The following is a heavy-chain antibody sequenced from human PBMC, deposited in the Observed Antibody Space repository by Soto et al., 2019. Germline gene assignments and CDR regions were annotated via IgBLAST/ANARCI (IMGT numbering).Heavy chain of an antibody. CDR1: GFTFTSSA. D-gene: IGHD2-21*02. V-gene: IGHV1-58*02. CDR2: IVVGSGNT. J-gene: IGHJ5*02. Sequence: QMQLVQSGPEVKKPGTSVKVSCKASGFTFTSSAMQWVRQARGQRLEWIGWIVVGSGNTNYAQKFQERVTITRDMSTSTAYRELSSLRSEDTAVYYCAAIPAYCGGDCYSPFDPWGQGTLVTVSS. CDR3: AAIPAYCGGDCYSPFDP.